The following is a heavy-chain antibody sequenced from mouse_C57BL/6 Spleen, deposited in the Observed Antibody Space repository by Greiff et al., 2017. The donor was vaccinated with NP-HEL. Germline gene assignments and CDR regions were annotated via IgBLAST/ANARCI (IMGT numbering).Heavy chain of an antibody. CDR1: GYTFTDYE. Sequence: VQLQQSGAELVRPGASVTLSCKASGYTFTDYEMHWVKQTPVHGLEWIGAIDPETGCTAYNQKFKGKAILTADKSSSTAYMELRSLTSEDSAVYYCTRFARGVYFDDWGQGTTLTVSS. CDR3: TRFARGVYFDD. CDR2: IDPETGCT. J-gene: IGHJ2*01. V-gene: IGHV1-15*01.